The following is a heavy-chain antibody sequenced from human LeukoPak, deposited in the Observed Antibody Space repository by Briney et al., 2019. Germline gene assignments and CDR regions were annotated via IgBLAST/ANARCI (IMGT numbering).Heavy chain of an antibody. J-gene: IGHJ4*02. Sequence: GRSLRLSCAASGFTFSSYAMHWVRQAPGKGLEWVAVISYDGSNKYYADSVKGRFTISRDNAKNSLYLQMNSLRPEDSALYYCAKIDYGGNDWGQGTLVTVSS. CDR2: ISYDGSNK. V-gene: IGHV3-30-3*01. D-gene: IGHD4-23*01. CDR3: AKIDYGGND. CDR1: GFTFSSYA.